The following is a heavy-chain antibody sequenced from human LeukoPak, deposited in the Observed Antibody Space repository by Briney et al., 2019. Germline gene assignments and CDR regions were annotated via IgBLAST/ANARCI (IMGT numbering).Heavy chain of an antibody. CDR3: ARLFRVVVPAANTHFDY. V-gene: IGHV3-30*04. Sequence: GGSLRLSCAASGFTFSSYAMHWVRQAAGKGLEWVAVISYDGSNKYYADSVKGRFTISRDNSKNTLYLQMNSLRAEDTAVYYCARLFRVVVPAANTHFDYWGQGTLVTVSS. J-gene: IGHJ4*02. CDR2: ISYDGSNK. CDR1: GFTFSSYA. D-gene: IGHD2-2*01.